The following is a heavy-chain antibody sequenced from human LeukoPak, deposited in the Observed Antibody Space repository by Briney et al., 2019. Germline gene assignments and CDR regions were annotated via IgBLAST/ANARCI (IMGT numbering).Heavy chain of an antibody. CDR1: GFTFSSYS. CDR2: ISSSSSYI. V-gene: IGHV3-21*01. Sequence: GGSLRLSCAASGFTFSSYSMNWVRQAPGKGLEWVSSISSSSSYIYYADSVKGRFTISRDNAKNSLYLQMNSPRAEDTAVYYCAGTDALYYYGMDVWGQGTTVTVSS. J-gene: IGHJ6*02. CDR3: AGTDALYYYGMDV.